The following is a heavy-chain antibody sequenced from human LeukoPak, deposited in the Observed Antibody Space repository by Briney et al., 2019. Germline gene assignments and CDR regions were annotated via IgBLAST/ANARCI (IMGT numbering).Heavy chain of an antibody. V-gene: IGHV1-18*01. CDR3: ARDFEAYGGNPPCRFDP. D-gene: IGHD4-23*01. Sequence: EASVKVSCKASGYTFTSYGISWVRQAPGQGLEWMGWISAYNGNTNYAQKLQGRVTMTTDTSTSTAYMELRSLRSDDTAVYYCARDFEAYGGNPPCRFDPWGQGTLVTVSS. CDR2: ISAYNGNT. J-gene: IGHJ5*02. CDR1: GYTFTSYG.